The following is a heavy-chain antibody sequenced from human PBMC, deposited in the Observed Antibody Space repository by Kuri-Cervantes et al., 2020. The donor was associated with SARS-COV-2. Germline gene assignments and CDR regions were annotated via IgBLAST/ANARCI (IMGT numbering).Heavy chain of an antibody. D-gene: IGHD1-26*01. V-gene: IGHV3-11*04. CDR1: GFTFSDYY. J-gene: IGHJ5*02. Sequence: GGSLRLSCAASGFTFSDYYMSWIRQAPGKGLEWVSYISSSGSTIYYADSVKGRFTISRDNSKNTLYLQMNSLRAEDTAVYYCARSASGSYSGWFDPWGQGTLVTVSS. CDR2: ISSSGSTI. CDR3: ARSASGSYSGWFDP.